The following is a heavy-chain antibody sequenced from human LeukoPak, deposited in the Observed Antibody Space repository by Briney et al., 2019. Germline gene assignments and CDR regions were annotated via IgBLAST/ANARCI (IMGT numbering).Heavy chain of an antibody. J-gene: IGHJ6*02. D-gene: IGHD3-16*01. CDR2: IYYSGST. Sequence: SETLSLTCTVSGGSISSYYWSWLRQPPGKGLEWVGYIYYSGSTNYNPSLKSRVTISVDTSKNQFSLKLSSVTAADTAVYYCARCRYVKYGMDVWGQGTTVTVSS. V-gene: IGHV4-59*01. CDR1: GGSISSYY. CDR3: ARCRYVKYGMDV.